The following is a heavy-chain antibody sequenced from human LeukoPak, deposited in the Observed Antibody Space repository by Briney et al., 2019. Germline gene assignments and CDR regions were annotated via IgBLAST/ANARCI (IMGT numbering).Heavy chain of an antibody. D-gene: IGHD4-11*01. CDR3: ARDYEATVTTFDY. CDR2: INPNSGGT. V-gene: IGHV1-2*02. J-gene: IGHJ4*02. Sequence: AASVKVSCKASGYTFTGYYMHWVRQAPGQGLEWMGWINPNSGGTNYAQKFQGRVTMTRDTSISTAYMELSRLRSDDTAVYYCARDYEATVTTFDYWGQGTLVTVSS. CDR1: GYTFTGYY.